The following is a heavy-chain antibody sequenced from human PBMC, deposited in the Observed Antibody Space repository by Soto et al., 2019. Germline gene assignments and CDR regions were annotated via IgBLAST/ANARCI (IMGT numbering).Heavy chain of an antibody. CDR1: GGSISSGGYY. J-gene: IGHJ4*02. Sequence: SETLSLTCTVSGGSISSGGYYWSWIRQHPGKGLEWIGYIYYSGSTYYNPSLKSRVTISVDTSKNQLSLKLSSVTAADTAVYYFAKETRNDFWSGYYSYWGQGTLVTVSS. D-gene: IGHD3-3*01. CDR3: AKETRNDFWSGYYSY. CDR2: IYYSGST. V-gene: IGHV4-31*03.